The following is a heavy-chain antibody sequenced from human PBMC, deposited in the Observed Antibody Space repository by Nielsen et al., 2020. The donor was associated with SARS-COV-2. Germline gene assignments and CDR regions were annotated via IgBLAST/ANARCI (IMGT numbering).Heavy chain of an antibody. CDR3: ARGGRITFGGADDAFDI. D-gene: IGHD3-16*01. Sequence: SETLSLTCTVSGGSISSSSYYWGWIRQPPGKGLEWIGYIYHSGRTYYNPSLKSRVTISVDRSKNQFSLKLSSVTAADTAVYYCARGGRITFGGADDAFDIWGQGTMVTVSS. CDR2: IYHSGRT. V-gene: IGHV4-30-2*01. CDR1: GGSISSSSYY. J-gene: IGHJ3*02.